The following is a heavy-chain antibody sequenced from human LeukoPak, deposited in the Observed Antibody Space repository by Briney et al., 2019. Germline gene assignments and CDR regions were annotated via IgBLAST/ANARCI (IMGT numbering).Heavy chain of an antibody. J-gene: IGHJ4*02. V-gene: IGHV3-7*01. CDR2: ILPDGSQK. D-gene: IGHD3-3*01. CDR1: DFTFDFYW. Sequence: GGSLRLSCVASDFTFDFYWMTWVRQAPGKGLEWLANILPDGSQKYYVDSVKGRFTVSRDNAKSLLYLQMNSLRAEDAAVYYCAGGQGFLIDYWGQGTLVTVSS. CDR3: AGGQGFLIDY.